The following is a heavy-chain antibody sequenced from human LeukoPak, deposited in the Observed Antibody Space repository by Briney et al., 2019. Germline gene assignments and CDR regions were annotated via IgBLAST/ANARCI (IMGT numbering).Heavy chain of an antibody. CDR1: GGTFSSYA. V-gene: IGHV1-69*06. CDR2: IIPIFGTA. D-gene: IGHD3-22*01. Sequence: ASVKVSCKASGGTFSSYAISWVRQAPGQGLKWMGRIIPIFGTANYAQKFQGRVTITADKSTSTAYMELSSLRSEDTAVYYCAREYYYDSSGYFPFDYWGQGTLVTVSS. CDR3: AREYYYDSSGYFPFDY. J-gene: IGHJ4*02.